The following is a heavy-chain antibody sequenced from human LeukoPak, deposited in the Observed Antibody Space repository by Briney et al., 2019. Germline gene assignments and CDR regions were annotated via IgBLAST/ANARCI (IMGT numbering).Heavy chain of an antibody. CDR2: IYYSGST. CDR1: GGSISSYY. D-gene: IGHD6-13*01. V-gene: IGHV4-59*01. CDR3: AREGRGAAAGMDY. Sequence: SETLSLTCTVFGGSISSYYWSWIRQPPGKGPEWIGYIYYSGSTNYNPSLKSRVTISVDTSKNQFSLNLSSVTAADTAVYYCAREGRGAAAGMDYWGQGTLVTVSS. J-gene: IGHJ4*02.